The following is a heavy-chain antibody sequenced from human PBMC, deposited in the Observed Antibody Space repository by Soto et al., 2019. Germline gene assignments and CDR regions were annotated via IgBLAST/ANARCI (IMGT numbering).Heavy chain of an antibody. D-gene: IGHD4-4*01. V-gene: IGHV3-7*03. Sequence: EVQLVESGGGVVQPGGSLRLSCAVSGFSFSSAWMTWIRQAPGKGLERVAIMNEDGSARYYVDSVNGRFTISRDNAKNALFLQMNSLRVEDTAVYFCARDRDYSRFDYWGQGSLVTVSS. J-gene: IGHJ4*02. CDR3: ARDRDYSRFDY. CDR2: MNEDGSAR. CDR1: GFSFSSAW.